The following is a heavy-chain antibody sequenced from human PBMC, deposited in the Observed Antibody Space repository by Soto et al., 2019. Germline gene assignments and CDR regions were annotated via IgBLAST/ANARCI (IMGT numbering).Heavy chain of an antibody. CDR1: GGSISSSSYY. J-gene: IGHJ4*02. CDR2: IYYSGNT. Sequence: QLQLQESGPGLVKPSETLSLTCTVSGGSISSSSYYWGWIRQPPGKGLEWIGSIYYSGNTYYTPSLKRRVTISVDTSKNQFSLKLRSVTAADTAVYYCAREGGRYCTGGSCQVDYWGQGTLVTVSS. D-gene: IGHD2-15*01. CDR3: AREGGRYCTGGSCQVDY. V-gene: IGHV4-39*02.